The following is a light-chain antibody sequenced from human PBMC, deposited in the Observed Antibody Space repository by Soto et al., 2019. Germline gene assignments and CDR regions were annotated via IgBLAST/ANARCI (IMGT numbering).Light chain of an antibody. CDR2: EVN. CDR1: SSDICAYDY. CDR3: VSFTTTXTHV. J-gene: IGLJ1*01. Sequence: QAALAKPASLSGSPGQSITISCTGTSSDICAYDYVSLVQQHPGKANKLMISEVNNRPSGVSNRFSGSKSGNKAYLTISGLQVEDEAEYFCVSFTTTXTHVFGTGTKVXV. V-gene: IGLV2-14*01.